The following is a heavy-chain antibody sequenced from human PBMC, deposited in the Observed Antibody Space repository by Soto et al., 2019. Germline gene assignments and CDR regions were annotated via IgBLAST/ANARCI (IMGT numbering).Heavy chain of an antibody. Sequence: QVQLQESGPGLVKPSETLSLTCTVSGGSISSYYWSWIRQPPGKGLEWIGYIYYSGSTNYNPSLKSRVTISVDTSKNQFSLKLSSVTAADTAVYYCARGSQLLSFFDYWGQGTLVTVSS. CDR1: GGSISSYY. CDR2: IYYSGST. CDR3: ARGSQLLSFFDY. D-gene: IGHD2-2*01. J-gene: IGHJ4*02. V-gene: IGHV4-59*01.